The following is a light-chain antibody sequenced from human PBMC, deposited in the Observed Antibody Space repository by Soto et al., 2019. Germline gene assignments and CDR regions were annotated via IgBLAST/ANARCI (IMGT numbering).Light chain of an antibody. CDR3: QQYNSYPWT. V-gene: IGKV1-5*03. Sequence: DIQMTQSPSTLSASVGDRVTITCRASQSISSWLAWYQQKPGKAPKLLIYKASSLESGVPPRFSGSASGTDFTLTISSLHPDDLATYYCQQYNSYPWTFGQGTKVQIK. CDR1: QSISSW. CDR2: KAS. J-gene: IGKJ1*01.